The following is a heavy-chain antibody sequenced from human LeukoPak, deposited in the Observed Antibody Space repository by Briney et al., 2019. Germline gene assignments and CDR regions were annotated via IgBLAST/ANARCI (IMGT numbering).Heavy chain of an antibody. Sequence: GASVKVSCKASGYTFTGYYMHWVRQAPGQGLEWMGWINPNSGGTNYAQKFQGRVTMTRDTSISTAYMELSRLRSDDTAVYYCARDLGYCSSTSCYLFIDYWGQGTLVTVSS. CDR2: INPNSGGT. CDR1: GYTFTGYY. CDR3: ARDLGYCSSTSCYLFIDY. D-gene: IGHD2-2*01. V-gene: IGHV1-2*02. J-gene: IGHJ4*02.